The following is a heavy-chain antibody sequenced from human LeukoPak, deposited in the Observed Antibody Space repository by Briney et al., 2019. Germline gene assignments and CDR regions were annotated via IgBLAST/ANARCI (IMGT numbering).Heavy chain of an antibody. CDR1: GYTFTSYG. J-gene: IGHJ4*02. CDR2: ISAYNGNT. D-gene: IGHD6-19*01. V-gene: IGHV1-18*01. Sequence: GASVNVSCKASGYTFTSYGISWVRQAPGQGLEWMGWISAYNGNTNYAQKLQGRVTMTTDTSTSTAYMELRSLRSDDTAVYYCAREVKQWLVWGYYFDYWGQGTLVTVSS. CDR3: AREVKQWLVWGYYFDY.